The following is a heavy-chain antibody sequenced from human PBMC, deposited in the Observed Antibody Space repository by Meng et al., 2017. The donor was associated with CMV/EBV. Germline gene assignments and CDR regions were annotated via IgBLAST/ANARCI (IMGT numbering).Heavy chain of an antibody. Sequence: GGSLRLSCAASGFTFSSYAMHWVRQAPGKGLEWVAVISYDGSNKYYADSVKGRFTISRDDSKNTLYLQMNSLKTEDTAVYYCTTDFVDYGGNSGYWGQGTLVTVSS. CDR3: TTDFVDYGGNSGY. CDR2: ISYDGSNK. D-gene: IGHD4-23*01. J-gene: IGHJ4*02. CDR1: GFTFSSYA. V-gene: IGHV3-30*04.